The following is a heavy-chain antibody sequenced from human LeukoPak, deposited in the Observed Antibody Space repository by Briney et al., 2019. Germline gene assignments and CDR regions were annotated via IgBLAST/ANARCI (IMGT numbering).Heavy chain of an antibody. Sequence: SETLSPTCTVSGGSISGYYWSWIRQPPGRGLEWIGYIYYSGTTNYNPSLKSRVTISVDTSNNHFSLNLTSVTAADTAMYYCARSLYGSSPNPYYFDYWGQGTLVTVSS. CDR3: ARSLYGSSPNPYYFDY. J-gene: IGHJ4*02. V-gene: IGHV4-59*01. CDR1: GGSISGYY. CDR2: IYYSGTT. D-gene: IGHD6-6*01.